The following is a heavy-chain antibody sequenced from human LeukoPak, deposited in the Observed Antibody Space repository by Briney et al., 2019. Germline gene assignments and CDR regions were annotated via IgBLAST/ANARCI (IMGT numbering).Heavy chain of an antibody. CDR1: GFTFSSYW. Sequence: GGSLRLSCAASGFTFSSYWMHWVRQAPGRGLVWVSRINSDGSSTSYADSVKGRFTISRDNAKNTLYLQMNSLRAEDTAVYYCAIQLGYSSGWYFDDSWGQGTLVTVSS. D-gene: IGHD6-19*01. V-gene: IGHV3-74*01. J-gene: IGHJ4*02. CDR3: AIQLGYSSGWYFDDS. CDR2: INSDGSST.